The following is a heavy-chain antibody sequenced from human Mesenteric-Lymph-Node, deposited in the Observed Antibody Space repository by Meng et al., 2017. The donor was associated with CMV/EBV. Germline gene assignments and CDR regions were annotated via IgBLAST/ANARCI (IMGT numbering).Heavy chain of an antibody. CDR1: FSKDT. CDR3: VRDGSGERGSYESDAFDI. J-gene: IGHJ3*02. D-gene: IGHD3-16*01. CDR2: IIPILDIT. Sequence: FSKDTISWVRQAPGQGLEWMGRIIPILDITHYAQSFQGRVTIDADKSTATAYMQLTSLTSDDTAVYYCVRDGSGERGSYESDAFDIWGQGTMVTVSS. V-gene: IGHV1-69*04.